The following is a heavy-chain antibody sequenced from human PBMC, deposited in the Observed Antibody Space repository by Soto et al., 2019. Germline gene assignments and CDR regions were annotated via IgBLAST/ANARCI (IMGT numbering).Heavy chain of an antibody. Sequence: EVQLVESGGGLVQPGGSLRLSCAASGIIFTNYWMHWVRQAPGKGLVWVSRIDNDGSGTSYADSVKGRFTISRYNAKNTVYLQMNSLRAEDTAVYYCTTVFEYWCQGTLVTVSS. CDR2: IDNDGSGT. V-gene: IGHV3-74*01. CDR1: GIIFTNYW. J-gene: IGHJ4*02. CDR3: TTVFEY.